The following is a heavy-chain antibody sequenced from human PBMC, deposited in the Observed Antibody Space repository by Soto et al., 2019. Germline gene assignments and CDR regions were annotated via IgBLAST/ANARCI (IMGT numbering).Heavy chain of an antibody. V-gene: IGHV3-23*01. J-gene: IGHJ6*02. CDR2: ISGSGGST. D-gene: IGHD5-12*01. CDR3: AKGSGYDSYYGMDV. Sequence: EVQLLESGGGLVQPGGSLRLSCAASGFTFSSYAMSWVRQAPGKGLEWVSAISGSGGSTYYADSVKGRFTISRDNSKNTLYLQMNSLSAEDTAVYYCAKGSGYDSYYGMDVWGQGTTVTVSS. CDR1: GFTFSSYA.